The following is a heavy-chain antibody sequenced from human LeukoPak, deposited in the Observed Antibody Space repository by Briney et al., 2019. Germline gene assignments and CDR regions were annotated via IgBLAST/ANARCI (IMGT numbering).Heavy chain of an antibody. Sequence: ASVKVSCKASGYTFTGYYMHWVRQAPGQGLEWMGWINPNSGGTNYAQKFQGRVTMTRDTSISTVYMELSSLRSEDTAVYYCARDVGEYCSSTNCYASHYWGQGTLVTVSS. CDR2: INPNSGGT. CDR1: GYTFTGYY. CDR3: ARDVGEYCSSTNCYASHY. V-gene: IGHV1-2*02. J-gene: IGHJ4*02. D-gene: IGHD2-2*01.